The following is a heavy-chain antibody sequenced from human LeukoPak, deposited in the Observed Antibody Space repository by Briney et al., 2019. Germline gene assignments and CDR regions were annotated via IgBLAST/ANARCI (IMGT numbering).Heavy chain of an antibody. V-gene: IGHV4-31*03. J-gene: IGHJ3*02. CDR3: ASMILDAFDI. D-gene: IGHD3-16*01. CDR2: IYYSGST. Sequence: IPSQTLSLTCTVSGGPISSGGYYWSWIRQHPGKGLEWIGYIYYSGSTYYNPSLKSRVTISVDTSKNQFSLKLSSVTAADTAVYYCASMILDAFDIWGQGTMVTVSS. CDR1: GGPISSGGYY.